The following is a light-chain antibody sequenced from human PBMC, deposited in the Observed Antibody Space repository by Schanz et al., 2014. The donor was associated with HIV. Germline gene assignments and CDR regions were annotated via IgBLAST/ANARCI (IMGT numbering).Light chain of an antibody. CDR1: QSVSSSY. CDR3: QQYGSSPRT. J-gene: IGKJ4*01. Sequence: ETMMTQSPATLSVSPGERATLSCRASQSVSSSYLAWYQQKPGQAPRLLIYGASSRATGIPDRFSGSGSGTDFTLTISRLEPEDFAVYYCQQYGSSPRTFGGGTRVETK. CDR2: GAS. V-gene: IGKV3-20*01.